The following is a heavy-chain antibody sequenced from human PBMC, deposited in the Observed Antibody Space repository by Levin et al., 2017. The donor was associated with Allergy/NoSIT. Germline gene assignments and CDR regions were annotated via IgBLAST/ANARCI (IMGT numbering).Heavy chain of an antibody. V-gene: IGHV1-18*01. D-gene: IGHD2-15*01. CDR2: IGAYNGKT. Sequence: GASVKVSCKASGYTFMRYGISWVRQAPGQGLEWMGWIGAYNGKTNYAQKLQGRVTMTTDTSTTTAYMELRSLRSDDTAVYYCARETYCSGRSCYTPDDAFDSWGQGTMVTVSS. J-gene: IGHJ3*02. CDR1: GYTFMRYG. CDR3: ARETYCSGRSCYTPDDAFDS.